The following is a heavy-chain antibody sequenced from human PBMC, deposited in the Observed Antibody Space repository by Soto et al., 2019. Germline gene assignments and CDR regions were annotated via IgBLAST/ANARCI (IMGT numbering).Heavy chain of an antibody. CDR1: GFTFSSYA. J-gene: IGHJ4*02. D-gene: IGHD1-1*01. V-gene: IGHV3-30-3*01. CDR2: ISYDGSNK. Sequence: QVQLVESGGGVVQPGRSLRLSCAASGFTFSSYAMHWVRQAPGKGLEWVAVISYDGSNKYYADSVKCRFTISRDNSKNTLYLQRNSLRAEDTAVYYCAREPLDRNGAGDYWGQGTLVTVSS. CDR3: AREPLDRNGAGDY.